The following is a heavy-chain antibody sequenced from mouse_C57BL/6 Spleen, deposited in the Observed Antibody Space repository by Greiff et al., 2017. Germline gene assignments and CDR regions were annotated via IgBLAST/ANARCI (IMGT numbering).Heavy chain of an antibody. CDR3: ARRELRDYFDY. V-gene: IGHV5-6*02. CDR1: GFTFSSYG. Sequence: EVKLVESGGDLVKPGGSLKLSCAASGFTFSSYGMSWVRQTPDKRLEWVATISSGGSYTYYPDSVKGRFTISSDNAKNTLYLQMSSLKSEDTAMYYCARRELRDYFDYWGQGTTLTVSS. CDR2: ISSGGSYT. J-gene: IGHJ2*01. D-gene: IGHD1-1*01.